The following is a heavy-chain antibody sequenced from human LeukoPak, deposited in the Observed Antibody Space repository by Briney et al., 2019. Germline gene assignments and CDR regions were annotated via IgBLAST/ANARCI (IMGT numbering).Heavy chain of an antibody. CDR1: GSTFSSYE. Sequence: GVLRLSCAASGSTFSSYEMNWVRQAPGKGLEWVAFIRYDGSNKYYADSVKGRFTISRDNSKNTLYLQMNSLRAEDTAVYYCAKEFVVVDSLDYWGQGTLVTVSS. V-gene: IGHV3-30*02. J-gene: IGHJ4*02. CDR3: AKEFVVVDSLDY. D-gene: IGHD2-15*01. CDR2: IRYDGSNK.